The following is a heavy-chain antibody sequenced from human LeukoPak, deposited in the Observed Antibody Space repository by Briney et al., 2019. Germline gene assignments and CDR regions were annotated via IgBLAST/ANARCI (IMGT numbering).Heavy chain of an antibody. CDR3: ARMTTGHDY. CDR1: GTSFPSYY. D-gene: IGHD4-17*01. J-gene: IGHJ4*02. CDR2: VNHSGYT. V-gene: IGHV4-34*01. Sequence: SETLPLTCGVSGTSFPSYYWSWIRQTPGKGLEWIGEVNHSGYTNMNPSLKSRVTISVDTSKNQFSLMMTSVTVADTAVYFCARMTTGHDYWGQGTLVTVSS.